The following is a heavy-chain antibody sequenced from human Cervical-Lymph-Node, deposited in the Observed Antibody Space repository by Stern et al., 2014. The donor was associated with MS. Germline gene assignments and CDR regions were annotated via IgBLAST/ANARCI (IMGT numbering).Heavy chain of an antibody. CDR3: ARSLAGVFDY. V-gene: IGHV2-70*04. J-gene: IGHJ4*02. CDR1: GFSLTTAGTR. CDR2: IYWDDAK. Sequence: QVTLKESGPAMVKPTQDLTLTCAFSGFSLTTAGTRVTWIRQPPGKALEWLAVIYWDDAKFSRASLKTRLTISKDTSKNQVVLTMTNMDPVDTATYYCARSLAGVFDYWGQGITVTVSS.